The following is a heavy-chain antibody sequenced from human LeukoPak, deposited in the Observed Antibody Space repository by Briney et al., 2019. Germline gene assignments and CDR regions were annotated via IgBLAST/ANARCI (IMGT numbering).Heavy chain of an antibody. CDR3: AKAPTGRGDFWSGPQFDP. J-gene: IGHJ5*02. CDR1: GGTFSSYA. V-gene: IGHV1-69*05. D-gene: IGHD3-3*01. Sequence: SVKVSCKASGGTFSSYAISWVRQAPGQGLEWMGRIIPIFGTANYAQKFQGRVTITTDESTSTAYMELSSLRAEDTAVYYCAKAPTGRGDFWSGPQFDPWGQGTLVTVSS. CDR2: IIPIFGTA.